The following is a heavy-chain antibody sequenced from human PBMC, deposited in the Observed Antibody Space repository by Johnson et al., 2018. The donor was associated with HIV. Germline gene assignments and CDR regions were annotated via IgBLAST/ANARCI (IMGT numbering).Heavy chain of an antibody. CDR2: LYSGGNT. Sequence: VQLVESGGGLVQSGGSLRLSCGASGFSVSNNYMNWVRQAPGKGLEWVSVLYSGGNTYYADSVRGRFTISRDSSKNTLYLQMSSLKVEDTAMYYCARDGESQQLPLGDAFDVWGQGTMVIVSS. D-gene: IGHD6-13*01. J-gene: IGHJ3*01. CDR1: GFSVSNNY. CDR3: ARDGESQQLPLGDAFDV. V-gene: IGHV3-66*01.